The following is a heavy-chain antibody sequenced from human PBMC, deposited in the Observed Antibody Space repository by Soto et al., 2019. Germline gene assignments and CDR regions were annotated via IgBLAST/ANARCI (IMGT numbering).Heavy chain of an antibody. Sequence: EVQLVESGGGLVQPGGSLRLSCAASGFTFSYYSLNWVRQAPGKGLEWVSYISSSTSTRYYADSVKGRFTISRDNAKNSLYLQMSSLRDEDTALYCCARDRRSNYDWGWEGAFDLWGRGTLVTVSS. D-gene: IGHD1-26*01. J-gene: IGHJ2*01. CDR1: GFTFSYYS. V-gene: IGHV3-48*02. CDR2: ISSSTSTR. CDR3: ARDRRSNYDWGWEGAFDL.